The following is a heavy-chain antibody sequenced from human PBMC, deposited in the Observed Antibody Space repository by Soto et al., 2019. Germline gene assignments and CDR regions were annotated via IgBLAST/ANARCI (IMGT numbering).Heavy chain of an antibody. Sequence: GGSLRLSCAASGFTFSSYWMSWVRQAPGKGLEWVANIKQDGSEKYYVDSVKGRFTISRDNAKNSLYLQMNSLRAEDTAVYYCAISPSLYNWNYDDLEDSYYYYMDVWGKGTTVTVSS. CDR3: AISPSLYNWNYDDLEDSYYYYMDV. J-gene: IGHJ6*03. V-gene: IGHV3-7*01. CDR1: GFTFSSYW. CDR2: IKQDGSEK. D-gene: IGHD1-7*01.